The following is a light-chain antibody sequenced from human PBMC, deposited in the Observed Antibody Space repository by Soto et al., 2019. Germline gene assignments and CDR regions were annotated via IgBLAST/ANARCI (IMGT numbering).Light chain of an antibody. CDR1: SSVVGGYNY. V-gene: IGLV2-14*01. J-gene: IGLJ1*01. Sequence: QSALTQPASVSGSLGQSVTISWTGSSSVVGGYNYVSWFQQHPDKAPKVIISEVSDRPSGVSNRFSGSKSGNTASLTISGLQAEDEADYYCGSYTSRRTYVFGTGTKLTVL. CDR3: GSYTSRRTYV. CDR2: EVS.